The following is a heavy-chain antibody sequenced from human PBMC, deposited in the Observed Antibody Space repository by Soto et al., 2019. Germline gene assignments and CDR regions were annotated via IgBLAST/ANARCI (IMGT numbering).Heavy chain of an antibody. V-gene: IGHV3-30*18. CDR2: VSHDGRNT. CDR3: AKGGRQWLVTSDFNY. Sequence: GGSLRLSCAASGCTFSDYAMHWVRQAPGRGLEWVAVVSHDGRNTHYADSVKGRFTISRDSSKNTVSLEMTSLRAEDTAVYYCAKGGRQWLVTSDFNYWGQGALVTVSS. J-gene: IGHJ4*02. CDR1: GCTFSDYA. D-gene: IGHD6-19*01.